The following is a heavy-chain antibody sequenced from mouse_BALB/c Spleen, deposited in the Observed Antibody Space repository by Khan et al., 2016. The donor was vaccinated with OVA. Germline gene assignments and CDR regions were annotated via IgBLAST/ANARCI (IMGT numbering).Heavy chain of an antibody. D-gene: IGHD2-10*01. Sequence: EVELVESGGGLVQPGDSLRLSCATSGFTFTDYYMSWVRQPPGKALEWLGFIRNKANGYTTEYSASVKGRFTISRDNSQSILYLQMNTLRAEDSATYYSARDNPTPIDYWGQGTSVTVSS. CDR3: ARDNPTPIDY. V-gene: IGHV7-3*02. J-gene: IGHJ4*01. CDR2: IRNKANGYTT. CDR1: GFTFTDYY.